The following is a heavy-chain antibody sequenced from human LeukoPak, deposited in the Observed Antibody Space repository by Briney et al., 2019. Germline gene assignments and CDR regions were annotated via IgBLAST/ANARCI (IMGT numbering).Heavy chain of an antibody. D-gene: IGHD6-19*01. V-gene: IGHV3-23*01. Sequence: GGSLRLSCAASGFTFSSYGMSWVRQAPGKGLEWVSAISGSGGSTYYADSVKGRFTISRDNSKNTLYLQMNSLRAEDTAVYYCTKYGVAGNYFDYWGQGTLVTVSS. J-gene: IGHJ4*02. CDR3: TKYGVAGNYFDY. CDR2: ISGSGGST. CDR1: GFTFSSYG.